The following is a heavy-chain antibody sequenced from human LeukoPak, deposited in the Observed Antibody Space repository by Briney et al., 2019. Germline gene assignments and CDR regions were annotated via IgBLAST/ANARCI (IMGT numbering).Heavy chain of an antibody. CDR1: GGSISSGGYY. D-gene: IGHD2-2*01. J-gene: IGHJ6*02. CDR3: ARDRSCSSTSCLTYYYYGMDV. V-gene: IGHV4-31*03. Sequence: SETLSLTCTASGGSISSGGYYWSWIRQHPGKGLEWIGYIYYSGSTYYNPSLKSRVTISVDTSRNQFSLKLSSVTAADTAVYYCARDRSCSSTSCLTYYYYGMDVWGQGTTVTVSS. CDR2: IYYSGST.